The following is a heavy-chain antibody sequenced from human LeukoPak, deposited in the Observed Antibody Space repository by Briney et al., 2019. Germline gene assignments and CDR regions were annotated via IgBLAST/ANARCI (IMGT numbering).Heavy chain of an antibody. CDR3: AKDQVYYDSSGYHDY. CDR1: GFTFSSYA. Sequence: GGSLRLSCAASGFTFSSYAMSWVRQAPGKGLEWVSAISGSGGSTYYADSVKGRFTISRDNSKNTLYLQMDSLRAEDTAVYYCAKDQVYYDSSGYHDYWGQGTLVTVSS. J-gene: IGHJ4*02. CDR2: ISGSGGST. D-gene: IGHD3-22*01. V-gene: IGHV3-23*01.